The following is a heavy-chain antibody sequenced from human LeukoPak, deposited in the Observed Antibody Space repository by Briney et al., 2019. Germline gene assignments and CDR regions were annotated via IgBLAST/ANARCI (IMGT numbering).Heavy chain of an antibody. D-gene: IGHD2-21*02. CDR2: IRTSSGGI. J-gene: IGHJ4*02. Sequence: PGGSLILSCAASGCTFSRYSVNWVRQTPGKGLEWVAYIRTSSGGIYYADSVKGRFTISTDTAKNSLYLEMNNLRDGDTAVYYCARDDSWAFDYWGQGTLVTVSS. CDR3: ARDDSWAFDY. V-gene: IGHV3-48*02. CDR1: GCTFSRYS.